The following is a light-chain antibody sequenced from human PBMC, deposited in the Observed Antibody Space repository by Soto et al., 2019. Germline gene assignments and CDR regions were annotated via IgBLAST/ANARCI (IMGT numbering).Light chain of an antibody. Sequence: EIVMTQSPVTLSVSPGERATISCRASQTISSNLAWYQEKPGQAPRLLIYGTSTRATGIPARFSGSGSGTEFTLTISSLQSEDFAVYYCQHYNNWPPLYTFGQGTKLESK. CDR1: QTISSN. CDR2: GTS. J-gene: IGKJ2*01. V-gene: IGKV3-15*01. CDR3: QHYNNWPPLYT.